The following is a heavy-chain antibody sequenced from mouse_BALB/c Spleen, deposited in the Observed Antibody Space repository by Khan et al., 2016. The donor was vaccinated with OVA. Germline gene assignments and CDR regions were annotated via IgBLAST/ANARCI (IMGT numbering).Heavy chain of an antibody. J-gene: IGHJ3*01. Sequence: EVQLVESGPGLVKPSQSLSLTCSVTGYSITSGYYWNWIRQFPGNTLEWMGYINYGGNNNYNPSLKNRISFTRDTSKNQFFLRLNSVTAEDSATCYCARGGRWFDYWGQGTLVTVSA. CDR3: ARGGRWFDY. V-gene: IGHV3-6*02. CDR1: GYSITSGYY. CDR2: INYGGNN.